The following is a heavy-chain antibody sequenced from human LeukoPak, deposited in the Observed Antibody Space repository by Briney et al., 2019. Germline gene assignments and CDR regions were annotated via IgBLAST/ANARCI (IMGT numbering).Heavy chain of an antibody. CDR2: IYYSGST. D-gene: IGHD2-2*01. CDR3: ARVGPYCSSTSCYDY. Sequence: SETLSLACTVSGGSISSYYWSWIRQPPGKGLEWIGYIYYSGSTNYNPSLKSRVTISVDTSKNQFSLKLSSVTAADTAVYYCARVGPYCSSTSCYDYWGQGTLVTVSS. J-gene: IGHJ4*02. V-gene: IGHV4-59*01. CDR1: GGSISSYY.